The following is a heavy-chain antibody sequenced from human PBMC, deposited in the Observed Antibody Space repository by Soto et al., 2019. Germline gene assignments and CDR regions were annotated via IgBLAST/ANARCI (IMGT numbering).Heavy chain of an antibody. V-gene: IGHV4-28*01. Sequence: QVQLQESGPGLVKPADTLSLTCAVSAYSISSGNWWGWLRQPPGKGLEWIGYIYYNGTTYYNPSLKSRVTLSVDTSKTQFSLKVRSLTAVDTAVYYCARTFRYDFWSGSRFYAMNVWGQGTKVIVSS. J-gene: IGHJ6*02. D-gene: IGHD3-3*01. CDR3: ARTFRYDFWSGSRFYAMNV. CDR1: AYSISSGNW. CDR2: IYYNGTT.